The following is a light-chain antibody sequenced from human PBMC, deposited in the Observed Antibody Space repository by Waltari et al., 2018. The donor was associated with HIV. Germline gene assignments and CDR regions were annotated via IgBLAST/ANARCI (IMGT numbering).Light chain of an antibody. J-gene: IGLJ2*01. CDR3: SSYTSSSTL. CDR1: SSDVGGYNY. CDR2: EVS. Sequence: QSALTQPASVSGSPGQSITISCTGTSSDVGGYNYVSWYQQHPGKAPKLMIYEVSNRPSGVSNRFSGSNSGNTASLTISGLQAEDEADYYCSSYTSSSTLFVGGTK. V-gene: IGLV2-14*01.